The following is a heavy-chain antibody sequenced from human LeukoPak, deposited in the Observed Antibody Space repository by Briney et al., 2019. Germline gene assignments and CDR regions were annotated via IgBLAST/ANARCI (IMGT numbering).Heavy chain of an antibody. Sequence: SVKVSCKASGGTFSSYAISWVRQAPGQGLEWMGGISPIFGTANYAQKFQGRVTITADESTSTAYMELSSLRSEDTAAYYCARLVGLLGDVFDIWGQGTMVTVSS. J-gene: IGHJ3*02. D-gene: IGHD1-26*01. V-gene: IGHV1-69*01. CDR1: GGTFSSYA. CDR3: ARLVGLLGDVFDI. CDR2: ISPIFGTA.